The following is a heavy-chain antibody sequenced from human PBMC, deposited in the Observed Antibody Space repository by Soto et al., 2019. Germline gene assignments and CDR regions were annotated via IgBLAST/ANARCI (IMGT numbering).Heavy chain of an antibody. CDR1: GFTFSSYA. CDR2: ISYDGSNK. Sequence: GGSLRLSCATSGFTFSSYAMHWVRQAPGKGLEWVAVISYDGSNKYYADSVKGRFTISRDNSKNTLYLQMNSLRAEDTAVYYCARLSITMIGNYDYWGQGTLVTVSS. J-gene: IGHJ4*02. CDR3: ARLSITMIGNYDY. D-gene: IGHD3-22*01. V-gene: IGHV3-30-3*01.